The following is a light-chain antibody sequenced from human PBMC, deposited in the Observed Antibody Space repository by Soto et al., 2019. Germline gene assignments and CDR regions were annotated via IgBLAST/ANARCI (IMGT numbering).Light chain of an antibody. CDR2: SNN. J-gene: IGLJ3*02. V-gene: IGLV1-44*01. CDR1: SSNIGSNA. CDR3: ATWDDSLNGWV. Sequence: QSVLTQPPSASGTPGQRVTISCSGSSSNIGSNAVSWYQQLPGTAPKVLIYSNNQRPSGVPDRFSGSKSGTSASLAISGLQSEDDADYYCATWDDSLNGWVFXGGTKVTVL.